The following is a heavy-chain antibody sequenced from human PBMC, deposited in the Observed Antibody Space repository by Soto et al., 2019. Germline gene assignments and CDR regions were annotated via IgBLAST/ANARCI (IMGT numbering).Heavy chain of an antibody. CDR1: GFSFSDYY. J-gene: IGHJ4*02. V-gene: IGHV3-11*01. CDR3: AREDLCTTGACLLLRRKTNYFDY. D-gene: IGHD2-8*01. CDR2: ISHSGDSL. Sequence: QVQLVESGGGLVKPGESLRVSCTASGFSFSDYYMSWIRQAPGKGLEWISYISHSGDSLYYADSVKGRFTISRDNTKNSLFLQMDRLRAEDTAVYYCAREDLCTTGACLLLRRKTNYFDYWGPGTQVTVSS.